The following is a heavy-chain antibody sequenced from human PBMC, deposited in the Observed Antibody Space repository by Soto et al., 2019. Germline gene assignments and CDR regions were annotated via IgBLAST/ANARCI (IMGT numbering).Heavy chain of an antibody. J-gene: IGHJ3*01. Sequence: EVQLLESGGGLVQRGGPLRLSCAVSGSSLTTYPMSWSRQAPGKGLEWVSEVSASGRSTTYADSVKGRFTTSKDTSKNTMSLQMNSLRVDDTAVYYCAKVWFGESDGFDVWGRGTMVRVSS. D-gene: IGHD3-10*01. CDR2: VSASGRST. V-gene: IGHV3-23*01. CDR3: AKVWFGESDGFDV. CDR1: GSSLTTYP.